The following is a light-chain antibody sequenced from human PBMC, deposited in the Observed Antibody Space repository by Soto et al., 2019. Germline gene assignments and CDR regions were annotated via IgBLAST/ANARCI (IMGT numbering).Light chain of an antibody. CDR1: NSNIGAGYY. CDR2: GNT. V-gene: IGLV1-40*01. CDR3: QSYDNTLGVV. Sequence: QSVLTQPPSVSGAPGQRVTISCTGSNSNIGAGYYVQWYQQLPGTAPKLLISGNTNRPSGVPDRFSGSKSGTSASLAITGLQAEDEADYYCQSYDNTLGVVFGGGTKVTVL. J-gene: IGLJ2*01.